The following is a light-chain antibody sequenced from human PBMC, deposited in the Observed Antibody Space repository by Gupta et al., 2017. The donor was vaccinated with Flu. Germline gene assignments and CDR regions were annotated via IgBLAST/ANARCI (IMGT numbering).Light chain of an antibody. J-gene: IGLJ2*01. CDR1: RSNIGAGYD. CDR2: GNS. V-gene: IGLV1-40*01. CDR3: QSYDSSLSGSGV. Sequence: QSVLTQPPSVSGAPGQRVTIPCTGSRSNIGAGYDVHWYQQLPGTAPKLLIYGNSNRPSGVPDRFSGSKSGTSASLAISGLQAEDEADYYCQSYDSSLSGSGVFGGGTKLTAL.